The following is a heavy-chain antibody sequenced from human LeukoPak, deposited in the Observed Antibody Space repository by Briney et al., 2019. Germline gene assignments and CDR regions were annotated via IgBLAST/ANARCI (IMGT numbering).Heavy chain of an antibody. D-gene: IGHD5-12*01. CDR3: ARVGGYDAYAFDY. CDR2: INSDGSST. Sequence: GGSLRLSCAASGCTFSSYWMHWVRKAPGKGLVWVSRINSDGSSTSYADSVKGRFTISRDNAKNTLYLQMNSLRAEDTAVYYCARVGGYDAYAFDYWGQGTLVTVSS. V-gene: IGHV3-74*01. J-gene: IGHJ4*02. CDR1: GCTFSSYW.